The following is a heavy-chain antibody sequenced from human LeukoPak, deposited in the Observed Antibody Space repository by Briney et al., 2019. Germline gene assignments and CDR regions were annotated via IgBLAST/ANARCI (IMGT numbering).Heavy chain of an antibody. Sequence: SETLSLTCAVYGGSFSGFYWSWIRQSPGKGLEWIGEINHSGSSNYNPSLKSRVTISLDTSKNQFSLKLTSVTAADTAVYYCVREVTMVRGVITFYHYNGMDVWGQGTAVTVSS. J-gene: IGHJ6*02. CDR1: GGSFSGFY. CDR2: INHSGSS. CDR3: VREVTMVRGVITFYHYNGMDV. V-gene: IGHV4-34*01. D-gene: IGHD3-10*01.